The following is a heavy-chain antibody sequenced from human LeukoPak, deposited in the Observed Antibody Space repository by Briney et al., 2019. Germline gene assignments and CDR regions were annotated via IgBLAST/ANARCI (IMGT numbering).Heavy chain of an antibody. Sequence: NAGGSLRLSCAASGGSISSYYWSWIRQPPGKGLEWIGYIYYSGSTNYNPSLKSRVTISVDTSKNQFSLKLSSVTAADTAVYYCARMYYYDSSGYGGFDYWGQGTLVTVSS. CDR1: GGSISSYY. CDR3: ARMYYYDSSGYGGFDY. CDR2: IYYSGST. V-gene: IGHV4-59*08. D-gene: IGHD3-22*01. J-gene: IGHJ4*02.